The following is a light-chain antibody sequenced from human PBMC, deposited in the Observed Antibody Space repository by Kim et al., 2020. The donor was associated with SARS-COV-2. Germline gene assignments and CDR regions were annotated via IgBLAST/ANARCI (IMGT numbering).Light chain of an antibody. V-gene: IGKV3-20*01. Sequence: STGESATLSCRASQSVSSSYLAWYQQNPGQAPRLLIYGASSRASGIPDKFSGSGSGTDFTLTISRLEPEDFAVYYCQQYGSSPFTFGPGTKVDIK. CDR1: QSVSSSY. J-gene: IGKJ3*01. CDR3: QQYGSSPFT. CDR2: GAS.